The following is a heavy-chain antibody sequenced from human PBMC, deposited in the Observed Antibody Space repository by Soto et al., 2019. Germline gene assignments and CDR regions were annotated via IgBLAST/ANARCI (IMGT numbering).Heavy chain of an antibody. V-gene: IGHV3-23*01. D-gene: IGHD3-3*01. CDR3: AKVHQKHITYYDFWSGYPPEAGWFDP. CDR1: GFTFSSYA. Sequence: EVQLLESGGGLVQPGGSLRLSCAASGFTFSSYAMSWVRQAPGKGLEWVLAISGSGGSTYYADSVKGRFTISRDNSKNTLYLQMNSLRAEDTAVYYCAKVHQKHITYYDFWSGYPPEAGWFDPWGQGTLVTVSS. J-gene: IGHJ5*02. CDR2: ISGSGGST.